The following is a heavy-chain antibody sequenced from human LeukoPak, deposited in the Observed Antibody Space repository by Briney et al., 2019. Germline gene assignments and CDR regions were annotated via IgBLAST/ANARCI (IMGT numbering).Heavy chain of an antibody. CDR3: ARGIWECRKYSYGYGAPLDY. J-gene: IGHJ4*02. Sequence: TSETLSLTCAVYGGSFSGYYWSWIRQPPGKGLEWIGEINHSGSTNYNPSLKSRVTISVDTSKNQFSLKLSSVTAADTAVYYCARGIWECRKYSYGYGAPLDYWGQGTLVTVSS. CDR1: GGSFSGYY. D-gene: IGHD5-18*01. CDR2: INHSGST. V-gene: IGHV4-34*01.